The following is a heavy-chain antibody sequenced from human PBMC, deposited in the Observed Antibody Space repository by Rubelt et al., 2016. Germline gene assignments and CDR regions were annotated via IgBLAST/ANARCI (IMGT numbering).Heavy chain of an antibody. J-gene: IGHJ4*02. Sequence: QVQLQESGPGLVKPSETLSLTCTVSGGSISSYYWSWIRQPPGKGLEWIGYIYYSGSTNYNPSLKSRVTISVDTSKNQFSLKLSSVTAADTAVYYCARGHARFLEWFAFDYWGQGTLVTVSS. D-gene: IGHD3-3*01. CDR2: IYYSGST. CDR1: GGSISSYY. CDR3: ARGHARFLEWFAFDY. V-gene: IGHV4-59*12.